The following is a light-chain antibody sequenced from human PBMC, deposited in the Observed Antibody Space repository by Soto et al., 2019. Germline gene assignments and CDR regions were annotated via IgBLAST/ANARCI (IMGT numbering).Light chain of an antibody. J-gene: IGKJ4*01. CDR1: QSVSRY. Sequence: EIVLTQSPATLSLSPGERATLSCRASQSVSRYLAWYQQKPCQAPRLLIYDASNRATGIPARFSGSGSGTDFTLTISSLKPEYFAVYYCEQRSDWPLTFGGGTKVEIK. CDR2: DAS. V-gene: IGKV3-11*01. CDR3: EQRSDWPLT.